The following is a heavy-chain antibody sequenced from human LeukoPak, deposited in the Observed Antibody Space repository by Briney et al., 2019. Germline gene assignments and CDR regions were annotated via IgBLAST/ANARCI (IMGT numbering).Heavy chain of an antibody. CDR2: IYTSGST. J-gene: IGHJ4*02. V-gene: IGHV4-4*07. CDR3: ARHLRWTTLDY. CDR1: GGSISYYY. Sequence: SETLSLTRTVSGGSISYYYWSWIRQPAGKGLEWIGRIYTSGSTNYNPSLKSRVTMSVDTSKNQFSLKLSSVTAADTAVYYCARHLRWTTLDYWGQGTLVTVSS. D-gene: IGHD3/OR15-3a*01.